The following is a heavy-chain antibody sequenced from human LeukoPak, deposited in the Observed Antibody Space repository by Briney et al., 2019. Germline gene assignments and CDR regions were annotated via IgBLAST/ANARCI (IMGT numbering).Heavy chain of an antibody. V-gene: IGHV3-21*01. Sequence: GGSLRLSYAASGFAFSSYAMNWVRQAPGKGLEWVSSITSTSSYIYYADSVKGRFTISRDNAKNSLYLQMNSLRAEDTAVYYCARDDGGYCSSTSCYLGWFDPWGQGTLVTVSS. D-gene: IGHD2-2*03. CDR2: ITSTSSYI. CDR3: ARDDGGYCSSTSCYLGWFDP. J-gene: IGHJ5*02. CDR1: GFAFSSYA.